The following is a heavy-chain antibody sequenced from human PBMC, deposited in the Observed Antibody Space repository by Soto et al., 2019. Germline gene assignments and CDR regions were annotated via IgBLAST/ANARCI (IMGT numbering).Heavy chain of an antibody. V-gene: IGHV3-23*01. Sequence: EVQLLESGGGLVQPGGSLRLSCAASGFTFSNFVMRWVRQTPGKGLEWVSTITGTGGDTYYTDSVKGRFTISGDNSKNTLYLQMSSLRAEDTALYYCTKASSDRHHMDVWGQGTTVTVSS. CDR1: GFTFSNFV. J-gene: IGHJ6*02. CDR2: ITGTGGDT. CDR3: TKASSDRHHMDV.